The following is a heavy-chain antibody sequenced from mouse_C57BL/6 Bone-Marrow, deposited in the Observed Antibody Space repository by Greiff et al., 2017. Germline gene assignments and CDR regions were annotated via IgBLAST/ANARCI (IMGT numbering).Heavy chain of an antibody. Sequence: QVQLKESGPGLVAPSQSLSITCTVSGFSLTSYAISWVRQPPGKGLAWLGVIWTGGGSHYNSALNSRLCISKDNSKSQVFLTMNRLQTDDTTRYYFTRVELYYTMDYWGQGTSGTVSS. CDR1: GFSLTSYA. V-gene: IGHV2-9-1*01. CDR3: TRVELYYTMDY. J-gene: IGHJ4*01. CDR2: IWTGGGS.